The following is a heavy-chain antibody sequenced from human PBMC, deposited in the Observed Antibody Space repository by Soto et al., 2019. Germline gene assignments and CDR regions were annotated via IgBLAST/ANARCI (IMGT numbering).Heavy chain of an antibody. Sequence: QVQLVQSGAEVMQPGASVKVSCKASGYTFTSYYIQWVRQAPGQGLEWMGIINPSGGSTNYAQKVQGRVTMTXXTSTSTVYMELSSLRSEDTAIYYCSRGYPPRDQLGNLPGAFWGQGTLVTVSS. D-gene: IGHD1-1*01. CDR3: SRGYPPRDQLGNLPGAF. V-gene: IGHV1-46*03. CDR1: GYTFTSYY. J-gene: IGHJ4*02. CDR2: INPSGGST.